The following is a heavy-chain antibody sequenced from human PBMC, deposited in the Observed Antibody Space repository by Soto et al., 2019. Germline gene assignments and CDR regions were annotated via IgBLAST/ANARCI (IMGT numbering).Heavy chain of an antibody. CDR3: ARDPYCGGDCYHFDF. J-gene: IGHJ4*02. D-gene: IGHD2-21*02. CDR1: GYTFDSYY. V-gene: IGHV1-46*02. Sequence: QVQLVQSGAEVKKPGASVKVSCKASGYTFDSYYIHWVRQAPGQRLEWMGMINPDGGGTSYAQNLRGRVTITSDTSTSTVYMELSSLRSEDTAMYYCARDPYCGGDCYHFDFWGQGTLVTVSS. CDR2: INPDGGGT.